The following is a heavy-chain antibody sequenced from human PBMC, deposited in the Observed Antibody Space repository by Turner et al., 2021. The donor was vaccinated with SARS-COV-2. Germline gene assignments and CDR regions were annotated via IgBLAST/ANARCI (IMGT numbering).Heavy chain of an antibody. CDR1: GYNFNGYY. V-gene: IGHV1-2*02. J-gene: IGHJ4*02. CDR2: INPSSGGT. Sequence: QVQLEQSGAEGKKPGASVKISCKASGYNFNGYYMHWVRQAPGQGLEWMGWINPSSGGTKFAQNFQGRVTLTWDASISTAYMEVSRLKSDDTAFYYCAKDSDYGGLIADYWGQGTLVTVSS. D-gene: IGHD4-17*01. CDR3: AKDSDYGGLIADY.